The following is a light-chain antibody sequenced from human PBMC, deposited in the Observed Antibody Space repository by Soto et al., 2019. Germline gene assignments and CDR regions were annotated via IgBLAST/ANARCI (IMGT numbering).Light chain of an antibody. CDR1: SSDVGAYNY. Sequence: QSALTQPPSASGSPGQSVTISCTGTSSDVGAYNYVSWYQQHPDKAPTLMIYEVNKRPSGVPDRFSGSKSGNTASLTVSGLQAEDEAEYYCSSYAGTYIHVVFGGGTKLTVL. J-gene: IGLJ2*01. CDR3: SSYAGTYIHVV. V-gene: IGLV2-8*01. CDR2: EVN.